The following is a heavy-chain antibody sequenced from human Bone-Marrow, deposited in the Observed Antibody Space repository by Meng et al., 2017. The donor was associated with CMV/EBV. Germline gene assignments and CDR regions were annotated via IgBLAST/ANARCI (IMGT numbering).Heavy chain of an antibody. CDR1: GYSFTSYW. V-gene: IGHV5-51*01. Sequence: GESLKISCKGSGYSFTSYWIGWVRQMPGKGLEWMGIIYPGDSDTRYSPSFQGQVTISADKSISTAYLQWSSLKASDTAMYYCARSATSGPGPNAFDIWGQGTMVTVSS. D-gene: IGHD5-12*01. J-gene: IGHJ3*02. CDR3: ARSATSGPGPNAFDI. CDR2: IYPGDSDT.